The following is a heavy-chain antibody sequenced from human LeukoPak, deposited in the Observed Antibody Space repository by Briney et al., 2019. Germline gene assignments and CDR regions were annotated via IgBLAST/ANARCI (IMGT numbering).Heavy chain of an antibody. J-gene: IGHJ1*01. CDR3: ARGGRATTMVFGYFQH. CDR1: GGSISSYY. Sequence: SETLSLTCTVSGGSISSYYWSWIRQPPGKGLEWIGYIYYSGSTNYNPSLKSRVTISVDTSKNQFSLKLSSVTAADTAVYYCARGGRATTMVFGYFQHWGKGTLVTVSS. CDR2: IYYSGST. V-gene: IGHV4-59*01. D-gene: IGHD3/OR15-3a*01.